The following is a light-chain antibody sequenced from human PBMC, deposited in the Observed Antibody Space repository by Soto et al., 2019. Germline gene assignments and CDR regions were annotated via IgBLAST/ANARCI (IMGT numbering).Light chain of an antibody. CDR1: RSVSSY. CDR3: QQYGGTPTT. J-gene: IGKJ1*01. Sequence: EIVLTHSPATLSLSPGESATLSCRATRSVSSYLAWYQQKPGQAPRLLIYGASTRATGIPARFSGSGSGTEFTLTISSLQSEDFAVYYCQQYGGTPTTFGQGTKVDIK. CDR2: GAS. V-gene: IGKV3-15*01.